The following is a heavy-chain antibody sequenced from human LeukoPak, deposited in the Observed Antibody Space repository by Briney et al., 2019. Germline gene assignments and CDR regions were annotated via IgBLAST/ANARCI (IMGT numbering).Heavy chain of an antibody. D-gene: IGHD5-18*01. J-gene: IGHJ4*02. V-gene: IGHV4-61*02. CDR1: GGSISSGTYH. CDR3: AREDVDTGSDC. CDR2: IYTSGST. Sequence: SQTLSLTCTVSGGSISSGTYHWSWIRQPAGKGLEWIGRIYTSGSTDYNPSPKSRVTISKDTSQNHFSLKLSSVTAADTAVYYCAREDVDTGSDCWGQGTLVTVSS.